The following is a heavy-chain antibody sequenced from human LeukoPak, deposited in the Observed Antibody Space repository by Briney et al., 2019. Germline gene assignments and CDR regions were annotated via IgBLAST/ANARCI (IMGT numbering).Heavy chain of an antibody. D-gene: IGHD6-13*01. CDR3: ASVYSSRTYWFDP. J-gene: IGHJ5*02. CDR2: IYYSGST. CDR1: GGSISSYH. V-gene: IGHV4-59*01. Sequence: SETLSLTCTVSGGSISSYHWSWIRQPPGKGLEWIGYIYYSGSTNYNPSLKSRATISVDTSKNQLSLKLSSVTAADTAVYYCASVYSSRTYWFDPWGQGTLVTVSS.